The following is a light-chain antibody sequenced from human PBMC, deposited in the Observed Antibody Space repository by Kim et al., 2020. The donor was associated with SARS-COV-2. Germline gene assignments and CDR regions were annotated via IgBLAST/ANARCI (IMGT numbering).Light chain of an antibody. V-gene: IGKV4-1*01. CDR2: WAS. Sequence: DIVMTQSPDSLAVSLGERATINCKSSQNLLYRSNNKNYLAWYQHKPGQPPKVLIYWASTRESGVPDRFSGSGSGTDFTLTISSLQAEDGSIYDCLQFYSDPYIFGKETKLEL. J-gene: IGKJ2*01. CDR3: LQFYSDPYI. CDR1: QNLLYRSNNKNY.